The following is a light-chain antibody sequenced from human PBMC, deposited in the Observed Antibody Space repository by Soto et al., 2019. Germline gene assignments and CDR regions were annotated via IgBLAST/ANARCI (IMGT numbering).Light chain of an antibody. V-gene: IGLV2-8*01. Sequence: QSVLTQPPSASGSPGQSVTISCTGTSSDVGGYNFVSWYQQHPGKAPKLIIYEVTQRPSGVHDRFSGSKSGNTASLAVSGLQGEDEGDYYCSSYAGTNIVIFGGGTKLTVL. J-gene: IGLJ2*01. CDR1: SSDVGGYNF. CDR3: SSYAGTNIVI. CDR2: EVT.